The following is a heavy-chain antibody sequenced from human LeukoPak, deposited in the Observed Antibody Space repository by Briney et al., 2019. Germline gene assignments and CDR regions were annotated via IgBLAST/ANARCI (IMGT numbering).Heavy chain of an antibody. J-gene: IGHJ5*02. CDR2: IYTSGST. D-gene: IGHD3-10*01. V-gene: IGHV4-4*09. Sequence: SETLSLTCTVSGGSISTYYWSWIRQPPGKGLEWIGCIYTSGSTNYNPSLKSRVTISVDTSKNQFSLKLSSVTAADTAVYYCARYYYGSGYNWFDPWGQGTLVTVSS. CDR3: ARYYYGSGYNWFDP. CDR1: GGSISTYY.